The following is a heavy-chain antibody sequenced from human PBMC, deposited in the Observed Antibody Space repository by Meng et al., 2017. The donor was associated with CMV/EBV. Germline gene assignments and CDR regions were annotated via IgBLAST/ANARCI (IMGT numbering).Heavy chain of an antibody. CDR1: GFTVSSNY. CDR3: ARDVSPRSSAYFAIYYFYALDV. Sequence: GGSLRLSCAASGFTVSSNYISWVRQAPGKGLEWVSSISSSGTYIYYADSVKGRFTISRDNAQNSLYLQMNSLRAEDTAVYYCARDVSPRSSAYFAIYYFYALDVWGQGTTVTVSS. CDR2: ISSSGTYI. D-gene: IGHD2-21*01. J-gene: IGHJ6*02. V-gene: IGHV3-21*01.